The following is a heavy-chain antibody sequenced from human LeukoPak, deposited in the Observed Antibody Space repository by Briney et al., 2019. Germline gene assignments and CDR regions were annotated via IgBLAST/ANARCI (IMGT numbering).Heavy chain of an antibody. CDR1: GGTFSSYA. D-gene: IGHD3-22*01. V-gene: IGHV1-69*01. Sequence: SVKVSCKASGGTFSSYAISWVRQAPGQGLEWMGGIIPIFGTANYAQKFQGRVTITADESTSTAYMELSSLRSEDTAVYYCVVAYYYDSSGYPRLRYYYYGMDVWGQGTTVTVSS. CDR3: VVAYYYDSSGYPRLRYYYYGMDV. J-gene: IGHJ6*02. CDR2: IIPIFGTA.